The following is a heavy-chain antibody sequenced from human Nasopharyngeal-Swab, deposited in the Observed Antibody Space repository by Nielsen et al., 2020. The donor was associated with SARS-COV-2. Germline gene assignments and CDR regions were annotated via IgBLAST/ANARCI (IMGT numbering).Heavy chain of an antibody. D-gene: IGHD1-1*01. CDR3: ARSGTTKYGLDV. V-gene: IGHV4-4*07. CDR2: VYTSGST. CDR1: GGSISGYF. J-gene: IGHJ6*01. Sequence: GSLRLSCGVSGGSISGYFLSWIRQPAGEGLEWIGRVYTSGSTNYNPSLKSRVTISIDMSKNQFSLELRSVTAADTAFYYCARSGTTKYGLDVWGQGTTVIVSS.